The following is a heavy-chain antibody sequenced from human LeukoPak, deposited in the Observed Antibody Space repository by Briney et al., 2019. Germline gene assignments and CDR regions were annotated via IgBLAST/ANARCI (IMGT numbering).Heavy chain of an antibody. CDR2: IYYSGST. CDR3: AKVGGHHNWFDP. V-gene: IGHV4-59*08. CDR1: GGSTSSYY. J-gene: IGHJ5*02. Sequence: SETLPLTCTVSGGSTSSYYWSWIRQPPGKGLEWIGYIYYSGSTNYNPSLKSRVTISVDTSKNQVSLKLSSVTAADTAVYYCAKVGGHHNWFDPWGQGTLVTVSS. D-gene: IGHD4-23*01.